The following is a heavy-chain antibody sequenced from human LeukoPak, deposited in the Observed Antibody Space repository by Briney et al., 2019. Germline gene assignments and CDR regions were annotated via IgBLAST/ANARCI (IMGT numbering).Heavy chain of an antibody. CDR1: GFTFSDYY. Sequence: GGSLRLSCAASGFTFSDYYMSWIRQAPGKGLEWVSYISSSGSTIYYADSVKGRFTISRDNAKNSLYLQMNSLRAEDTAVYYCARRLFGSLPPERSYYFDYWGQGTLVTVSS. CDR2: ISSSGSTI. CDR3: ARRLFGSLPPERSYYFDY. J-gene: IGHJ4*02. D-gene: IGHD3-3*01. V-gene: IGHV3-11*04.